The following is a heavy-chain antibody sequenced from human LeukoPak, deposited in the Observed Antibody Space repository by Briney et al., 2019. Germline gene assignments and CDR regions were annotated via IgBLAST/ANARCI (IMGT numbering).Heavy chain of an antibody. CDR2: ISSSGDYT. V-gene: IGHV3-21*01. Sequence: GGSLRLSCAASGFNFNTYSMNWVRQAPGKGLQWVSSISSSGDYTYSADSVKGRFTISRDNAKNSLYLQMNSLRAEDTAVYYCAKDEVGGHFEYWGQGTLVTVSS. CDR1: GFNFNTYS. CDR3: AKDEVGGHFEY. D-gene: IGHD1-26*01. J-gene: IGHJ4*02.